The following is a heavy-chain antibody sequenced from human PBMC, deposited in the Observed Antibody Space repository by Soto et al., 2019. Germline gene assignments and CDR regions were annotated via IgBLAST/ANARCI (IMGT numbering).Heavy chain of an antibody. Sequence: QVQLVESRGGLVKPGGSLRLSCAASGFTFSDYYMSWIRQAPGKGLEWVSYISSSSSYTNYADSVKGRFTIYRDNAKNSLYLPMNSLRAEDTAVYYCARARDDFDYWGQGTLVTVSS. J-gene: IGHJ4*02. CDR3: ARARDDFDY. CDR2: ISSSSSYT. CDR1: GFTFSDYY. V-gene: IGHV3-11*06. D-gene: IGHD3-16*01.